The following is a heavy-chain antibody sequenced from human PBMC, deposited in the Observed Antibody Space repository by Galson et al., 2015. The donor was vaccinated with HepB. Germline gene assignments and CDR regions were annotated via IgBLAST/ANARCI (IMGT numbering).Heavy chain of an antibody. D-gene: IGHD6-13*01. CDR1: GGSISSYY. J-gene: IGHJ6*02. Sequence: SETLSLTCTVSGGSISSYYWSWIRQPAGKGLEWIGRIYTSGSTNYNPSLKSRVTMSVDTSKNQFSLKLSSVTAADTAVYYCARDRIAAAHNYYHYYGMDVWGQGTTVTVSS. CDR3: ARDRIAAAHNYYHYYGMDV. V-gene: IGHV4-4*07. CDR2: IYTSGST.